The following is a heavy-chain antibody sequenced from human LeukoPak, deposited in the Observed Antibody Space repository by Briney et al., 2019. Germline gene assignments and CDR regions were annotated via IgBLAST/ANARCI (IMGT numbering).Heavy chain of an antibody. Sequence: GGSLRLSCAASGFTFSSYSMTWVRQAPGKGLEWISYISSSSITLKYADSVKGRFTISRDNAKNLVSLHMNSLRDEDTAVYYCARSGNYYDTSGLLYWGQGALVIVSS. V-gene: IGHV3-48*02. CDR2: ISSSSITL. CDR3: ARSGNYYDTSGLLY. CDR1: GFTFSSYS. J-gene: IGHJ4*02. D-gene: IGHD3-22*01.